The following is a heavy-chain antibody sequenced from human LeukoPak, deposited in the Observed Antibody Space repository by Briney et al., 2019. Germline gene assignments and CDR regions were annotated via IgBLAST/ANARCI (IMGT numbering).Heavy chain of an antibody. V-gene: IGHV3-30*18. Sequence: GRSLRLSCAASGFTFRSYGMRWVRQAPGKGLEWVAVISYDGSNKYYADSVKGRFTISRGNSKNTLYLQMNSLRAEDTAVYYCAKDLGYSSSWGQGTLVTVSS. CDR3: AKDLGYSSS. D-gene: IGHD6-13*01. CDR2: ISYDGSNK. J-gene: IGHJ4*02. CDR1: GFTFRSYG.